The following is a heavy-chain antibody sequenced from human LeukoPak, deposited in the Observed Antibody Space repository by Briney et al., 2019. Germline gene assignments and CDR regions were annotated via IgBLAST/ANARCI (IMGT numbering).Heavy chain of an antibody. CDR2: INHSGST. J-gene: IGHJ5*02. D-gene: IGHD4-11*01. V-gene: IGHV4-34*01. CDR1: GGSFSGYY. CDR3: ARNTDYSFWFDP. Sequence: PSETLSLTCAVYGGSFSGYYWSWIRQPPGKGLEWIGEINHSGSTNYNPSLKSRVTISVDTSKNRFSLKLSSVTAADTAVYYCARNTDYSFWFDPWGQGTLVTVSS.